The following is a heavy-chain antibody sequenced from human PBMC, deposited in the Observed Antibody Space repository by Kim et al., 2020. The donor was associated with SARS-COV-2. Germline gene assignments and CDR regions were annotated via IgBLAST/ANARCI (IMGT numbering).Heavy chain of an antibody. CDR3: ARASTDVLIDY. CDR2: T. Sequence: TNYAQKFQGRVTMTRDTSISTAYMELSRLRSDDTAVYYCARASTDVLIDYWGQGTLVTVSS. V-gene: IGHV1-2*02. D-gene: IGHD3-10*02. J-gene: IGHJ4*02.